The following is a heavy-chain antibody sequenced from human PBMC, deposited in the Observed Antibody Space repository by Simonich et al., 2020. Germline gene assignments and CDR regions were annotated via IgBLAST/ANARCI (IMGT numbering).Heavy chain of an antibody. Sequence: QVQLVQSGAEVKKPGASVKVSCKASGYTFTGYNMHWVRQAPGQGLEWIGWINPNRCGTNTEQKFQGRVTMTRDTSISTAYMELSRLRSDDTAVYYCARDRAARYYYYYYMDVWGKGTTVTVSS. V-gene: IGHV1-2*02. CDR3: ARDRAARYYYYYYMDV. D-gene: IGHD6-6*01. CDR2: INPNRCGT. J-gene: IGHJ6*03. CDR1: GYTFTGYN.